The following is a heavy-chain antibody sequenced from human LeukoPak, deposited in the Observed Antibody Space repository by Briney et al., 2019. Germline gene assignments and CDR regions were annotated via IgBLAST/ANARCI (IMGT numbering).Heavy chain of an antibody. V-gene: IGHV1-2*02. J-gene: IGHJ4*02. Sequence: ASVKVSCKASGYTFTGYYMHWVRQAPGQGLEWMGWINPNSGGTNYAQKLQGRVTMTTDTSTSTAYMELRSLRSDDTAVYYCARDLEGYYGSGSYSDYWGQGTLVTVSS. CDR3: ARDLEGYYGSGSYSDY. D-gene: IGHD3-10*01. CDR1: GYTFTGYY. CDR2: INPNSGGT.